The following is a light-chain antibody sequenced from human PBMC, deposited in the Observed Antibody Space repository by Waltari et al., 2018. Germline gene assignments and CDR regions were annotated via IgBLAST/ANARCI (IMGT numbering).Light chain of an antibody. V-gene: IGLV8-61*01. J-gene: IGLJ3*02. CDR3: ALYLGSGIWV. Sequence: QTVVTQEPSFSVSPGGTVTLTCGLSSGSVSTSHYPSWSQQTPGQAPRTLIYSTVPRSCGFPDRFSGSSVGNKAALTITGAQADDESEFYCALYLGSGIWVFGGGTRLTVL. CDR2: STV. CDR1: SGSVSTSHY.